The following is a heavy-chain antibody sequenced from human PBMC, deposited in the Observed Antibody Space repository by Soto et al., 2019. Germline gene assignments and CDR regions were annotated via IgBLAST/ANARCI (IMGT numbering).Heavy chain of an antibody. CDR2: LYGSGGGI. V-gene: IGHV3-23*01. CDR1: GFTFSSYA. CDR3: AKDAVAGDGVWLAHK. J-gene: IGHJ4*02. D-gene: IGHD4-17*01. Sequence: EVQLLESGGGLVQPGGSLRLSCAASGFTFSSYAMIWIRQVPGKGLEWVSGLYGSGGGIHYADSVKGRFSISSDNSANSVYLQMNYLRVEDTAIYYCAKDAVAGDGVWLAHKWGRGTAVTVSS.